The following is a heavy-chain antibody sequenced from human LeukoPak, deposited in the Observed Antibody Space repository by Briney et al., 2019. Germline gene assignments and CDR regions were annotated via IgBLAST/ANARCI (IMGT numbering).Heavy chain of an antibody. CDR3: ARNALTMVRGGGWFDP. J-gene: IGHJ5*02. V-gene: IGHV1-2*02. CDR2: INPNSGGT. D-gene: IGHD3-10*01. Sequence: VASVKVSCKASGYTFTGYYMHWVRQAPGQGLEWMGWINPNSGGTNYAQKFQGRVTMTRDTSISTAYMELSRLRSDDTAVYYCARNALTMVRGGGWFDPWGQGTLVTVSS. CDR1: GYTFTGYY.